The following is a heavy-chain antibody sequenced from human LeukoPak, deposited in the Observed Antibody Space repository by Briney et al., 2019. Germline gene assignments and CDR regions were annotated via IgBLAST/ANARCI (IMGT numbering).Heavy chain of an antibody. CDR1: GFTVSSNY. Sequence: GGSLRLSCAASGFTVSSNYMSWVRQAPGKGLEWVSVIYSGGSTYYADSVKGRFTISRDNSKNTLYLQMNSLRAEDTAVYYCAKEGGGVVPAAIGGGGWFDPWGQGTLVTVSS. J-gene: IGHJ5*02. V-gene: IGHV3-53*01. CDR2: IYSGGST. D-gene: IGHD2-2*01. CDR3: AKEGGGVVPAAIGGGGWFDP.